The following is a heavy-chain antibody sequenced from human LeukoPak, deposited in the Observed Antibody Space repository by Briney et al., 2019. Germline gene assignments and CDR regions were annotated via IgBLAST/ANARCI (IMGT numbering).Heavy chain of an antibody. J-gene: IGHJ4*02. CDR2: INHSGST. CDR3: AGEVGATTGIDY. D-gene: IGHD1-26*01. Sequence: PSETLSLTCAVYGGSFSGYYWSWIRQPPGKGLEWIGEINHSGSTNYNPSLKSRVTISVDTSKNQFSLKLSSVTAADTAVYYCAGEVGATTGIDYWGQGTLVTVSS. V-gene: IGHV4-34*01. CDR1: GGSFSGYY.